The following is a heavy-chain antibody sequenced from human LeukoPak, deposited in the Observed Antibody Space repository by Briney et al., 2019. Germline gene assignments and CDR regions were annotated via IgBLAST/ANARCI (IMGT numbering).Heavy chain of an antibody. V-gene: IGHV6-1*01. Sequence: SGPGLVEPSQTLSLTCAISGDSVSSNSAAWNWIRQSPSRGLEWLGRTYYRSKWYNDYAVSVKSRITINPDTSKNQFSLQLNSVTPEDTAVYYCARGRPRLTYYYGSGSYLDYWGQGTLVTVSS. CDR3: ARGRPRLTYYYGSGSYLDY. CDR2: TYYRSKWYN. J-gene: IGHJ4*02. D-gene: IGHD3-10*01. CDR1: GDSVSSNSAA.